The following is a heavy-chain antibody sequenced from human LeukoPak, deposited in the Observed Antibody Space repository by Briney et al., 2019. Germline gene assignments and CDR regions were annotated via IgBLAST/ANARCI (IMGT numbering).Heavy chain of an antibody. D-gene: IGHD1-1*01. CDR3: AVTPIQANYFDY. V-gene: IGHV4-59*01. CDR2: IYYSGST. CDR1: GGSISSYY. J-gene: IGHJ4*02. Sequence: SETLSLTCTVSGGSISSYYWSWLRQPPGKGLEWIGYIYYSGSTNYNPSLKSRVTISVDTSKNQFSLKLSSVAAADTAVYYCAVTPIQANYFDYWGQGTLVTVSS.